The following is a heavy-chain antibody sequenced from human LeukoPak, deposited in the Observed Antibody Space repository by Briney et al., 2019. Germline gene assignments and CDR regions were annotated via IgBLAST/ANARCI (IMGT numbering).Heavy chain of an antibody. CDR3: ARQAVVVPAALDWFDP. CDR2: IYYSGST. Sequence: SETLSLTCTVSGGSISSGGYYWSWIRQHPGKGLEWMGYIYYSGSTYYNPSLKSRVTISVDTSKNQFSLKLSSVTAADTAVYYCARQAVVVPAALDWFDPWGQGTLVTVSS. CDR1: GGSISSGGYY. D-gene: IGHD2-2*01. V-gene: IGHV4-31*03. J-gene: IGHJ5*02.